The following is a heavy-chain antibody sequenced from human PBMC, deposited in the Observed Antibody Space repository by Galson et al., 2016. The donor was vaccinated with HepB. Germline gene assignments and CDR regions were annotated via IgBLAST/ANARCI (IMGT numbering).Heavy chain of an antibody. CDR3: ARTLRGSVLNYYYNGLDV. CDR1: DGSISGGGHY. J-gene: IGHJ6*02. Sequence: TLSLTCTVSDGSISGGGHYWSWIRQHPGKGLEFIGYIYYSGSTDYNPSLKSRVTISVDTSKNQFSLKLTSVTAADTAVYYCARTLRGSVLNYYYNGLDVWGQGTTVTVSS. V-gene: IGHV4-31*03. D-gene: IGHD3-10*01. CDR2: IYYSGST.